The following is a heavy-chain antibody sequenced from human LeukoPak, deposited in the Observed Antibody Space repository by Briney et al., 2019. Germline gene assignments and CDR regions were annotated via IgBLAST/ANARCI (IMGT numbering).Heavy chain of an antibody. CDR3: AREWASVRARAFDI. V-gene: IGHV3-48*01. D-gene: IGHD1-26*01. Sequence: GGSLRLSCAASGFTFSSYSMNWVRQAPGKGLEWVSYISSSSSTIYYADSVKGRFTISRDNAKNSLYLQMNSLRAEDTAVYYCAREWASVRARAFDIWGQGTMVTVSS. J-gene: IGHJ3*02. CDR2: ISSSSSTI. CDR1: GFTFSSYS.